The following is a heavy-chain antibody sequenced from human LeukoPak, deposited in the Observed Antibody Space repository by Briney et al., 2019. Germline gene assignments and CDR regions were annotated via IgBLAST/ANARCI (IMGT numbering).Heavy chain of an antibody. CDR3: ARVVGTGTPYYYYYYYMDV. CDR1: GGSISSGSYY. J-gene: IGHJ6*03. Sequence: SQTLSLTCTVSGGSISSGSYYWSWIRQPAGKGLEWIGRIYTSGSTNYNPSLKSRVTISVDTSKNQFSLKLSSVTAADTAVYYCARVVGTGTPYYYYYYYMDVWGKGTTVTVSS. D-gene: IGHD1-7*01. V-gene: IGHV4-61*02. CDR2: IYTSGST.